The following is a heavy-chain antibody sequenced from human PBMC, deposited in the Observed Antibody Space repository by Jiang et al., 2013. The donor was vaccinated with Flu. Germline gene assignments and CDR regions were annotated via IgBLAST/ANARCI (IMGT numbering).Heavy chain of an antibody. J-gene: IGHJ4*02. V-gene: IGHV5-10-1*01. CDR2: IDPEDSYI. CDR3: GRYSVGRKADY. D-gene: IGHD1-26*01. Sequence: GLEWMGRIDPEDSYINYSPSFRGRITISADTSTNTAYVQWRSLRPSDSALYYCGRYSVGRKADYWGQGTLVTVSS.